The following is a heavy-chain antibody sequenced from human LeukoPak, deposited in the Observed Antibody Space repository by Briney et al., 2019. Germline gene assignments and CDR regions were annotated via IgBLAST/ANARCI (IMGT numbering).Heavy chain of an antibody. CDR2: ISGSGGST. Sequence: GGSLRLSCAASGFTFSSYAMSWVRQAPGKGLEWVSAISGSGGSTYYADSVKGRFTISRDNAKNSLYLQMNSLRAEDTAVYYCARGRGIAAASTWGQGTLVTVSS. V-gene: IGHV3-23*01. J-gene: IGHJ5*02. CDR3: ARGRGIAAAST. D-gene: IGHD6-13*01. CDR1: GFTFSSYA.